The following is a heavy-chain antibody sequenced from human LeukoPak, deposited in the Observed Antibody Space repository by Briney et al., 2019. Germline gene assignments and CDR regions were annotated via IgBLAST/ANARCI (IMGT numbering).Heavy chain of an antibody. CDR1: GGSISSYY. J-gene: IGHJ4*02. D-gene: IGHD1-26*01. Sequence: NPSETLSLTCTVSGGSISSYYWSWIRQPPGKGLEWIGYIYYSGSTNYNPSLKSRVTISVDTSKNQFSLKLSSVTAADTAVYYCARSQPVGATSFDYWGQGTLVTVSS. CDR3: ARSQPVGATSFDY. CDR2: IYYSGST. V-gene: IGHV4-59*01.